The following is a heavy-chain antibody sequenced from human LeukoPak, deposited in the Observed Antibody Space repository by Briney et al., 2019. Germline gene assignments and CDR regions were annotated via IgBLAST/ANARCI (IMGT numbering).Heavy chain of an antibody. D-gene: IGHD4-17*01. CDR2: IYYSGST. J-gene: IGHJ3*02. CDR1: GGSISSSSYY. Sequence: PSETLSLTCTVSGGSISSSSYYWGWIRQPPGKGLEWIGSIYYSGSTYYNPSLKSRVTISVDTSKNQFSLKLSSVTAADTAVYYCARGGREDYGDYMAFDIWGQGTMVTVS. CDR3: ARGGREDYGDYMAFDI. V-gene: IGHV4-39*01.